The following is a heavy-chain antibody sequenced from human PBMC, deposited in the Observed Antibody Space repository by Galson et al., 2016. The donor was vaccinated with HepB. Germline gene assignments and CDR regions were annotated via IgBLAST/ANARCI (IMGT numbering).Heavy chain of an antibody. CDR2: IYPGDSDT. J-gene: IGHJ6*02. Sequence: QSGAEVKKPRESLKISCQTSGYNFRNYWIAWVRQMPGKGLEWMGNIYPGDSDTRYSPSFQGQVTISVDKSISTAYLQWTNVTASDTAIYYCARRDSSGNSRYSHWLMDVWGQGTTVTVSS. D-gene: IGHD3-22*01. V-gene: IGHV5-51*01. CDR1: GYNFRNYW. CDR3: ARRDSSGNSRYSHWLMDV.